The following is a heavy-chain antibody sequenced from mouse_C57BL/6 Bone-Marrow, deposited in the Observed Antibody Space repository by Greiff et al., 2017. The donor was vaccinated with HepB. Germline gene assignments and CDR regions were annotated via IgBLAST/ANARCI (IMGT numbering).Heavy chain of an antibody. CDR2: INPSSGYT. J-gene: IGHJ2*01. CDR1: GYTFHSYW. CDR3: EREGDRCSSYSFDY. Sequence: VQLQQSGAGLANPGASLKVSCKASGYTFHSYWMHWVYRRPGQGLEWIGYINPSSGYTKYNQKFKDKATLTADKSSSTAYMQLSSLTYEDSAVYYCEREGDRCSSYSFDYRGYCATHTFSS. V-gene: IGHV1-7*01.